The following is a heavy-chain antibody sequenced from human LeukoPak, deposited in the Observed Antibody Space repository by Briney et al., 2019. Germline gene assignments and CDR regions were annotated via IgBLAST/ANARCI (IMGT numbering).Heavy chain of an antibody. CDR1: GFTFSSYG. J-gene: IGHJ4*02. CDR3: AKNKGTAMASYYFDY. V-gene: IGHV3-30*02. D-gene: IGHD5-18*01. Sequence: GGSLRLSCAASGFTFSSYGMHWVRQAPGKGLEWVAFIRYDGSNKYYADFVKGRFTISRDNSKNTLYLQMNSLRAEDTAVYYCAKNKGTAMASYYFDYWGQGTLVTVSS. CDR2: IRYDGSNK.